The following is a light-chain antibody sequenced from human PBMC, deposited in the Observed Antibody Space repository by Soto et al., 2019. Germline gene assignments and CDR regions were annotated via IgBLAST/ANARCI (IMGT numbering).Light chain of an antibody. CDR3: QQRSNWPPIT. J-gene: IGKJ5*01. Sequence: EIVLTQSPGTLSLSPGERATLSCGASQSVTSNYLAWYQQKPGQAPRLLIFGASIRVTGIPDRFIGSGSGTDFTLTISRLEPEDFAVYYCQQRSNWPPITFGQGTRLEIK. CDR2: GAS. V-gene: IGKV3D-20*02. CDR1: QSVTSNY.